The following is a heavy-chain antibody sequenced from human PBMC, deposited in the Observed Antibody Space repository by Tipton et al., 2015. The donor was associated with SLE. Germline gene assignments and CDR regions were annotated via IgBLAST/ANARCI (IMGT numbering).Heavy chain of an antibody. V-gene: IGHV4-31*03. CDR2: IDYSGNT. J-gene: IGHJ6*02. D-gene: IGHD3-10*01. CDR3: ARERGDGMDF. Sequence: TLSLTCTVSGGSLSSYYWSWLRQHPEKGLEWIGYIDYSGNTYYNPSLKSRLIISMDTSKNQFSLDLRSVTAADTALYYCARERGDGMDFWGQGTTVIVSS. CDR1: GGSLSSYY.